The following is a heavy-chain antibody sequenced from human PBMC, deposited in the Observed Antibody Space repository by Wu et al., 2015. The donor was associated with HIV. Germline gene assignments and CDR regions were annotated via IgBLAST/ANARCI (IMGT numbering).Heavy chain of an antibody. CDR2: IIPISGTA. CDR1: GGTFRNHA. Sequence: QVRLVQSGAEVKKPGSSVKVSCKASGGTFRNHAVSWVRQAPGQGLEWMGRIIPISGTANYAQRFQGRVTITADKPTNTAYMGLSSLRSDDTAVYYCARGSILEMSTASFYYYVMDVWGQGTTVTVSS. V-gene: IGHV1-69*13. J-gene: IGHJ6*02. D-gene: IGHD1-26*01. CDR3: ARGSILEMSTASFYYYVMDV.